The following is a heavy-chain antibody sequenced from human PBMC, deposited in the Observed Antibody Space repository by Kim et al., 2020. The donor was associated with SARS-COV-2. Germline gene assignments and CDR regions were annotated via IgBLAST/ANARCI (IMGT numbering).Heavy chain of an antibody. Sequence: YVQKLQGRVTMTTDTSTSTAYMELRSLRSDDTAVYYCARGYSSSWRGFDYWGQGTLVTVSS. J-gene: IGHJ4*02. CDR3: ARGYSSSWRGFDY. V-gene: IGHV1-18*01. D-gene: IGHD6-13*01.